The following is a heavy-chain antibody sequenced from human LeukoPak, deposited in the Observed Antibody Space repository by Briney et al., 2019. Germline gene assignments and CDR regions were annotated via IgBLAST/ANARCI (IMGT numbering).Heavy chain of an antibody. D-gene: IGHD6-6*01. V-gene: IGHV3-30-3*01. Sequence: PGGSLRLSCAASGFTFSSYAMHWVRQAPGKGLEWVAVISYDGSNKYYADSVKGRFTISRDNSKNTLYLQMNSLRAEDTAVYYCATPRDEECSTIVSDFDYWGQGTLVTVSP. CDR1: GFTFSSYA. CDR3: ATPRDEECSTIVSDFDY. J-gene: IGHJ4*02. CDR2: ISYDGSNK.